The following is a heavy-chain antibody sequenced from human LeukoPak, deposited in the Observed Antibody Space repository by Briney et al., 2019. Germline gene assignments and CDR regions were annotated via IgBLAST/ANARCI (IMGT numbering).Heavy chain of an antibody. J-gene: IGHJ4*02. V-gene: IGHV3-23*01. CDR3: AKCRYSYGDYYFDY. Sequence: GGSLRLSCAASGFTFSSYAMSWVRQAPGKGLEWVSAISGSGGSTYYADSVKGRFTISRDNSKNTLYLQMNSLRAEDTAVYCCAKCRYSYGDYYFDYWGQGTLVTVSS. D-gene: IGHD5-18*01. CDR2: ISGSGGST. CDR1: GFTFSSYA.